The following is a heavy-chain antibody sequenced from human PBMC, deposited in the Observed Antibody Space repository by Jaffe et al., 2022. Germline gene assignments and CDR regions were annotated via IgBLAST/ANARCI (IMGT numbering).Heavy chain of an antibody. J-gene: IGHJ3*02. CDR3: ARDCSGGSCSRVNDAFDI. D-gene: IGHD2-15*01. Sequence: EVQLVETGGGLIQPGGSLRLSCAASGFTVSSNYMSWVRQAPGKGLEWVSVIYSGGSTYYADSVKGRFTISRDNSKNTLYLQMNSLRAEDTAVYYCARDCSGGSCSRVNDAFDIWGQGTMVTVSS. V-gene: IGHV3-53*02. CDR1: GFTVSSNY. CDR2: IYSGGST.